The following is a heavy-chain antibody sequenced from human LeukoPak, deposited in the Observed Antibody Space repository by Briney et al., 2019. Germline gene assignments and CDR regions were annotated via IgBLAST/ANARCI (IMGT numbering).Heavy chain of an antibody. D-gene: IGHD2-21*02. V-gene: IGHV3-7*01. CDR2: INPDGRDT. CDR3: TSWGDTTAEYFQR. CDR1: GFTFSSYG. Sequence: GGSLRLSCAASGFTFSSYGMHWVRQAPWKGLEWVAHINPDGRDTYYVDSVKGRFTISRDNAQNSMYLQMNSLRVEDTAVYYCTSWGDTTAEYFQRWGQGTLVTVSS. J-gene: IGHJ1*01.